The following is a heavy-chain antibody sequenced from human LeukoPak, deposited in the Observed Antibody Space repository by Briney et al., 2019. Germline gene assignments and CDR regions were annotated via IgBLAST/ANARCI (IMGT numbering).Heavy chain of an antibody. V-gene: IGHV1-18*01. J-gene: IGHJ5*02. CDR2: ISAYNGNT. CDR3: ARDRMWYYDFWSGYWANWFDP. CDR1: GYTFTSYG. Sequence: ASVKVSCKASGYTFTSYGISWVRQALGQGLEWMGWISAYNGNTNYAQKLQGRATMTTDTSTSTAYMELRSLRSDDTAVYYCARDRMWYYDFWSGYWANWFDPWGQGTLVTVSS. D-gene: IGHD3-3*01.